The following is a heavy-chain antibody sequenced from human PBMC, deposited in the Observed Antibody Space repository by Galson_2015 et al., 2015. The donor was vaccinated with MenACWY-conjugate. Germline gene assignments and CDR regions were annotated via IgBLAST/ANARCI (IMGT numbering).Heavy chain of an antibody. V-gene: IGHV3-49*03. CDR3: TRADHRYCSSTNCPFDH. J-gene: IGHJ4*02. CDR1: GFTFGDYL. CDR2: IQSKNYGANT. Sequence: SLRLSCEASGFTFGDYLMSWFRQAPGKGLEWVGYIQSKNYGANTQYAASVKDRFSISRDDSRSIAYLEMNSLKTEDTALYYYTRADHRYCSSTNCPFDHWGQGTLVTVSS. D-gene: IGHD2-15*01.